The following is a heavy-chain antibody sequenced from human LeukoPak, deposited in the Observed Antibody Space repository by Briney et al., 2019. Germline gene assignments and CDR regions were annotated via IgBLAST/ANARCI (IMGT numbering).Heavy chain of an antibody. D-gene: IGHD2-21*02. Sequence: PGGSLRLSCAASGFTFSSYGMHWVRQAPGKGLEWVAVISYDGSNKYYADSVKGRFTISRDNSKNTLYLQMNSLRAEDTAVYYCAVVTGLSYFDYWGRGTLVTVSS. V-gene: IGHV3-30*03. J-gene: IGHJ4*02. CDR1: GFTFSSYG. CDR2: ISYDGSNK. CDR3: AVVTGLSYFDY.